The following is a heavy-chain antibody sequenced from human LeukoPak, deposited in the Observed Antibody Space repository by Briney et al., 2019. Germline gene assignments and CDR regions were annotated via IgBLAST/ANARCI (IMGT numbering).Heavy chain of an antibody. Sequence: SETLSLTCAVYSGSFSSYQWNWIRQPPGKGLEWIGEISHRGTTNYNPSLKSRVTMSVDTSKNQFSLKLSSVTAADTAVYYCARLIPDYYGSGSNNWFDPWGQGTLVTVSS. D-gene: IGHD3-10*01. V-gene: IGHV4-34*01. CDR2: ISHRGTT. J-gene: IGHJ5*02. CDR1: SGSFSSYQ. CDR3: ARLIPDYYGSGSNNWFDP.